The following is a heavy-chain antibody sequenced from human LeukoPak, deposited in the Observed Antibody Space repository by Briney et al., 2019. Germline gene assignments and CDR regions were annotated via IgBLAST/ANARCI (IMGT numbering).Heavy chain of an antibody. D-gene: IGHD6-13*01. Sequence: KPSETLSLTCAVYGGSFSGYYWSWIRQPPGKGLEWIGEINHSGSTNYNPSLKSRVTISVDTSKNRFSLKRSSVTAADAAVYYCARGRGDSSSWYSYYYYYMDAWGKGTTVTVSS. CDR3: ARGRGDSSSWYSYYYYYMDA. CDR2: INHSGST. J-gene: IGHJ6*03. CDR1: GGSFSGYY. V-gene: IGHV4-34*01.